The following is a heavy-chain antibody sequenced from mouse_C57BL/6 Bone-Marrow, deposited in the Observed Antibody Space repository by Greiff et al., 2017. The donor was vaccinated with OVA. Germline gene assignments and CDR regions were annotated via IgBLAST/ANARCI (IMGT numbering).Heavy chain of an antibody. CDR3: ARQEEDYSNYFPAWFAY. CDR1: GYTFTEYT. J-gene: IGHJ3*01. V-gene: IGHV1-62-2*01. CDR2: FYPGSGSI. Sequence: VKLVESGAELVKPGASVKLSCKASGYTFTEYTIHWVKQRSGQGLEWIGWFYPGSGSIKYNEKFKDKATLTADKSSSTVYMELSRLTSEDSAVYFWARQEEDYSNYFPAWFAYWGQGTLVTVSA. D-gene: IGHD2-5*01.